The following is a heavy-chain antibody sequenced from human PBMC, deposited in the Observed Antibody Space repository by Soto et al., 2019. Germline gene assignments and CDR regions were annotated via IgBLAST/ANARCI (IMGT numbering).Heavy chain of an antibody. CDR1: GGSVSSGDYY. Sequence: PSETLSLTCTVSGGSVSSGDYYWSWIRQPPGKGLEWIGYIYYSGSTYYNPSLKSRVTISVDTSKNQFSLKLSSVTAADTAVYYCARYARGYSGYDWYYFDYWGQGTLVTVSS. J-gene: IGHJ4*02. CDR2: IYYSGST. CDR3: ARYARGYSGYDWYYFDY. V-gene: IGHV4-30-4*01. D-gene: IGHD5-12*01.